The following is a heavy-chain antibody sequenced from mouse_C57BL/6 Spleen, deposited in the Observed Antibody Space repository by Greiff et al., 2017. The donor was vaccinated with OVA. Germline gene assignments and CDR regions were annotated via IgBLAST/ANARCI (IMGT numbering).Heavy chain of an antibody. CDR2: IYPSDSET. CDR3: ARWDYDYDYVDY. CDR1: GYTFTSYW. Sequence: QVQLQQPGAELVRPGSSVKLSCKASGYTFTSYWMDWVKQRPGQGLEWIGNIYPSDSETHYNQKFKDKATLTVDKSSSTAYMQLSSLTSEDSAVYYGARWDYDYDYVDYWGQGTTLTVSS. V-gene: IGHV1-61*01. D-gene: IGHD2-4*01. J-gene: IGHJ2*01.